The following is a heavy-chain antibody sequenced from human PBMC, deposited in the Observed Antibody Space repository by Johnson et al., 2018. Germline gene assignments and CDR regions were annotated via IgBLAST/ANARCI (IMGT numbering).Heavy chain of an antibody. CDR2: ISYDGSNK. J-gene: IGHJ3*02. CDR3: AKDLDGNGDYWPPDAFDI. V-gene: IGHV3-30-3*01. D-gene: IGHD4-17*01. Sequence: VQLVETGGGVVQPGRSLRLSCAASGFTFSSYAMHWVRQAPGKGLEWVAVISYDGSNKYYADSVKGRFTISRDNSKNTLYLQMNSLRAEDTAVYYCAKDLDGNGDYWPPDAFDIWGQGTMVTVSS. CDR1: GFTFSSYA.